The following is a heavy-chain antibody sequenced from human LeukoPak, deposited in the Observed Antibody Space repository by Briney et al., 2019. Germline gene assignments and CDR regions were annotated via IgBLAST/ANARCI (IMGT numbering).Heavy chain of an antibody. J-gene: IGHJ6*02. V-gene: IGHV3-15*01. CDR3: TTEAGETSYYYGMDV. CDR1: GFTFSNYW. D-gene: IGHD3-10*01. Sequence: GGSLRLSCAASGFTFSNYWMHWVRQAPGKGLEWVGRIKSNTDGGTTDYAGPVKGRFTISRDDSKNRLSLQMNSLKTEDTGVYYCTTEAGETSYYYGMDVWGQGTTVTVSS. CDR2: IKSNTDGGTT.